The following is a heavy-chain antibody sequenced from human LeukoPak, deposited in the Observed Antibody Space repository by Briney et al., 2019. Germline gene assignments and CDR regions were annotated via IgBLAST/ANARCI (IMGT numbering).Heavy chain of an antibody. Sequence: SGGSLRLSCAASGFTFSSYAMSWVRQVPGKGLEWVSAISGSGGSTYYADSVKGRFTISRDNSKSTLYLQMNSLRAEDTAVYYCAKQEKALVVVFLFDYWGQGTLVTVSS. CDR3: AKQEKALVVVFLFDY. V-gene: IGHV3-23*01. J-gene: IGHJ4*02. CDR1: GFTFSSYA. CDR2: ISGSGGST. D-gene: IGHD2-15*01.